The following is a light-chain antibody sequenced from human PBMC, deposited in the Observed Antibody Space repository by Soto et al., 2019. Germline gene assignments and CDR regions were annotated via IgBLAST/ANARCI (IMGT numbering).Light chain of an antibody. J-gene: IGLJ1*01. Sequence: QSALTQPLSAAVSPGQSVTISCTGNSSDVGSYHYVSWYQQNPGKAPKLMIYDVTKRPSGVPDRFSGSKSGNTASLTVSGLQAEDEADYYCSSYAGSNVFGTGTKVTVL. CDR1: SSDVGSYHY. V-gene: IGLV2-8*01. CDR2: DVT. CDR3: SSYAGSNV.